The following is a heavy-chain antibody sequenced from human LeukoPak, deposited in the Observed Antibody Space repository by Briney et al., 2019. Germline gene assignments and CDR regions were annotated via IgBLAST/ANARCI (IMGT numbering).Heavy chain of an antibody. V-gene: IGHV4-59*01. CDR1: GGSISSYY. CDR3: ARTYGSSGLGYFDL. Sequence: PSETLSLTCTVSGGSISSYYWSWIRQPPGKGLEWIGYIYYSGSTNYSPSLKSRLTISVDTSKNQFALKLSSVTAADTAVYYCARTYGSSGLGYFDLWGRGTLVTVSS. CDR2: IYYSGST. D-gene: IGHD6-13*01. J-gene: IGHJ2*01.